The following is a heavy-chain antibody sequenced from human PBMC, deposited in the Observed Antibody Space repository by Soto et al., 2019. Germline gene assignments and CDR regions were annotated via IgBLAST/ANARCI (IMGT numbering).Heavy chain of an antibody. V-gene: IGHV1-46*01. CDR2: INPSGGST. CDR1: GYTFTSYY. J-gene: IGHJ4*02. Sequence: GASVKVSCKASGYTFTSYYMHWVRQAPGQGLEWMGIINPSGGSTSYAQKFQGRVTMTRDTSTSTVYMELSSLRAEDTAMYYCARDLDWDGHNFRGAYGYWGQGTLVTVSS. CDR3: ARDLDWDGHNFRGAYGY. D-gene: IGHD3-16*01.